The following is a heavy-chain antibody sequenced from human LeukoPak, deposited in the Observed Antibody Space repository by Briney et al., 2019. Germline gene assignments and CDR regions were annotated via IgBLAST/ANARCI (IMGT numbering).Heavy chain of an antibody. Sequence: SETLSLTCTVSGGSISSSSYYWGWIRQPPGKGLEWIGSIYYSGSTYYNPSLKSRVTISVDTSKNQSSLKLSSVTAADTAVYYCARHVVVVPVAFDIWGQGTMVTVSS. CDR1: GGSISSSSYY. CDR3: ARHVVVVPVAFDI. D-gene: IGHD2-2*01. J-gene: IGHJ3*02. V-gene: IGHV4-39*01. CDR2: IYYSGST.